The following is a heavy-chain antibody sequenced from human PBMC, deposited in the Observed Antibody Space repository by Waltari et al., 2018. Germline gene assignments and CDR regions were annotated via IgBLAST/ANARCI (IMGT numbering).Heavy chain of an antibody. CDR3: ARLARSWNCSSTSCYIDSHFDY. CDR1: GYSISSGSY. Sequence: QVQLQESGPGLVKPSETLSLTCAVSGYSISSGSYWGWIRQPPAQGRAWIGSIYHSGSTYYNPSLKSRVTISVDTSKNQFSLKLSSVTAADTAVYYCARLARSWNCSSTSCYIDSHFDYWGQGTLVTVSS. J-gene: IGHJ4*02. D-gene: IGHD2-2*02. V-gene: IGHV4-38-2*01. CDR2: IYHSGST.